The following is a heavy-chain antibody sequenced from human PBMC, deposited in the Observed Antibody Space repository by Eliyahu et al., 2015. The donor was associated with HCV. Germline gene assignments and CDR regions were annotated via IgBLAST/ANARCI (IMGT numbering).Heavy chain of an antibody. Sequence: QVTLRESGPALVKPTQTLTLTCTFSGFSLTTSGMCVSWIRQPPGKALEWLARIDWDDDKYYTTSLKTRLTISKDTSKKQVVLTMTNMDPVDTGTYYCARGMVYAEGTGYYGMDVWGQGTTVTVSS. CDR1: GFSLTTSGMC. J-gene: IGHJ6*02. CDR3: ARGMVYAEGTGYYGMDV. CDR2: IDWDDDK. V-gene: IGHV2-70*15. D-gene: IGHD2-8*01.